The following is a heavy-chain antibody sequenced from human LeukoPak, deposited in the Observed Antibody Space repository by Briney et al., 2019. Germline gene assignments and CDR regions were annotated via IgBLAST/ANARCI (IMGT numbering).Heavy chain of an antibody. CDR1: GFTFSSYA. D-gene: IGHD2-2*01. J-gene: IGHJ5*02. Sequence: GRSLRLSCAASGFTFSSYAMHWVRQAPGKGLEWVAVIPYDGSNKYYADSVKGRFTISRDNSKNTLYLQMNSLRAEDTAVYYCARGSPYCSSTSCYFRWFDPWGQGTLVTVSS. CDR3: ARGSPYCSSTSCYFRWFDP. CDR2: IPYDGSNK. V-gene: IGHV3-30-3*01.